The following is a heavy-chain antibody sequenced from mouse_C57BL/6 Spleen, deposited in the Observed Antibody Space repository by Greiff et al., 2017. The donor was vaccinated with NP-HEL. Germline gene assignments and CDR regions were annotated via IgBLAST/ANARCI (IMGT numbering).Heavy chain of an antibody. CDR3: AITTVVRAMDY. CDR1: GYAFTNYL. CDR2: INPGSGGT. Sequence: QVQLKESGAELVRPGTSVKVSCKASGYAFTNYLIEWVKQRPGQGLEWIGVINPGSGGTNYNEKFKGKATLTADKSSSTAYMQLSSLTSEDSAVYFCAITTVVRAMDYWGQGTSVTVSS. V-gene: IGHV1-54*01. D-gene: IGHD1-1*01. J-gene: IGHJ4*01.